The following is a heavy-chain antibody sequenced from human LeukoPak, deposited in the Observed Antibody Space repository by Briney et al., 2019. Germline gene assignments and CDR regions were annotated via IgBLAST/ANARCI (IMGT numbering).Heavy chain of an antibody. CDR1: GYSFTSYW. Sequence: GESLKISCKGSGYSFTSYWISWVRQMPGEGLEWMGRIEPRDSYTNYSPSFQGHVTTSADKSISTAYLQWSSLKASDTAMYYCARHDGYCTNGVYRADDYWGQGTLVTVST. CDR2: IEPRDSYT. V-gene: IGHV5-10-1*01. D-gene: IGHD2-8*01. CDR3: ARHDGYCTNGVYRADDY. J-gene: IGHJ4*02.